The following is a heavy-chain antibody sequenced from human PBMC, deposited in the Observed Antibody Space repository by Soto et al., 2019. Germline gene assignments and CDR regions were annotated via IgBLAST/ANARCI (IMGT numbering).Heavy chain of an antibody. D-gene: IGHD1-26*01. J-gene: IGHJ4*02. V-gene: IGHV1-18*04. CDR3: SRVGGSYYFDY. Sequence: ASVKVSCKASGYIFTSYGISWVRQAPGQGLEWMGWISAYNGNINYAQKLQGRVTMTTDTSTSTAYMELRSLGSDDTAVYYCSRVGGSYYFDYWSQGTLVTVSS. CDR1: GYIFTSYG. CDR2: ISAYNGNI.